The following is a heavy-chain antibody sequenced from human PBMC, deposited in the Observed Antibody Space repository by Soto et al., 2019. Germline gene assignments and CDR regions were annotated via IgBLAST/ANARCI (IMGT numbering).Heavy chain of an antibody. D-gene: IGHD1-26*01. Sequence: SETLSLTCTVSGGSISSSSYYWGWIRQPPGKGLEWIGSIYYSGSTYYNPSLKSRVTISVDTSKNQFSLKLSSVTAADTAVYYCARLLRPLVKPPHYFDYWGQGTLVTVSS. J-gene: IGHJ4*02. CDR2: IYYSGST. V-gene: IGHV4-39*01. CDR1: GGSISSSSYY. CDR3: ARLLRPLVKPPHYFDY.